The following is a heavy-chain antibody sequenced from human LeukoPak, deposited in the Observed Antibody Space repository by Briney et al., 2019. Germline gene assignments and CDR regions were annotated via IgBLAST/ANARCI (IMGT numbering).Heavy chain of an antibody. J-gene: IGHJ4*02. D-gene: IGHD6-13*01. Sequence: SGTLSLTCDVSGASISSNNWWSGVRQPPGKGLEWMGEIFHGGNTNYNPSLKSRVTISVDKSNNQFSLKLSSVTAADTAVYYCARNKESNSWYPVFDYWGQGTLVTVSS. CDR3: ARNKESNSWYPVFDY. V-gene: IGHV4-4*02. CDR2: IFHGGNT. CDR1: GASISSNNW.